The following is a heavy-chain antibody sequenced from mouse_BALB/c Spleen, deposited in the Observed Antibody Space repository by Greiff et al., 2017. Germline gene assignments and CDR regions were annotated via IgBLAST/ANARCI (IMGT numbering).Heavy chain of an antibody. CDR3: TRDRAGNYEDYAMDY. Sequence: EVMLVESGGGLVKPGGSLKLSCAASGFTFSSYTMPWVRQTPEKRLEWVATISSGGSYTYYPDSVKGRFTISRDNAKNTLYLQMSSLKSEDTAMYYCTRDRAGNYEDYAMDYWGQGTSVTVSS. CDR2: ISSGGSYT. J-gene: IGHJ4*01. CDR1: GFTFSSYT. D-gene: IGHD2-1*01. V-gene: IGHV5-6-4*01.